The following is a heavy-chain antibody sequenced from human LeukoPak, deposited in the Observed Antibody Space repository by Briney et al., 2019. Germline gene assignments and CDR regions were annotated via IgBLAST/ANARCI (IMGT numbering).Heavy chain of an antibody. Sequence: PSETLSLTCTVPGDSISSSSSYWGWIRQPPGEGLEWIGSIYYSGSTNYNPSLKSRVTISVDTSKNQFSLKLSSVTAADTAVYYCARRGRGRRYYFDYWGQGTPVTVSS. D-gene: IGHD3-10*01. CDR3: ARRGRGRRYYFDY. V-gene: IGHV4-39*07. CDR2: IYYSGST. J-gene: IGHJ4*02. CDR1: GDSISSSSSY.